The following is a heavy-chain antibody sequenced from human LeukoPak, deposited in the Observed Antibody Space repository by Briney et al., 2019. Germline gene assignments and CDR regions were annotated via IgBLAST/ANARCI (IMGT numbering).Heavy chain of an antibody. CDR2: ISAYNGNT. CDR3: ARSRDGYNNNWFDP. V-gene: IGHV1-18*01. CDR1: GYTFTSYG. Sequence: ASVKVSCKASGYTFTSYGISWVRQAPGQGLEWMGWISAYNGNTNYAQKLQGRVTMTRDTSTSTVYMELSSLRSEDTAVYYCARSRDGYNNNWFDPWGQGTLVTVSS. D-gene: IGHD5-24*01. J-gene: IGHJ5*02.